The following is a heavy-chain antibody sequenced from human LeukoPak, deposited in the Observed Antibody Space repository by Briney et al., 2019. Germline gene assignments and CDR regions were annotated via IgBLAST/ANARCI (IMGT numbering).Heavy chain of an antibody. J-gene: IGHJ4*02. CDR3: AKPWYSSSWYLFDY. D-gene: IGHD6-13*01. V-gene: IGHV3-23*01. Sequence: PGGSLRLSCAASGFTFSSYAMSWVRQAPGKGLGWVSAISGSGGSTYYADSVKGRFTISRDNSKNTLYLQMNSLRAEDTAVYYCAKPWYSSSWYLFDYWGQGTLVTVSS. CDR1: GFTFSSYA. CDR2: ISGSGGST.